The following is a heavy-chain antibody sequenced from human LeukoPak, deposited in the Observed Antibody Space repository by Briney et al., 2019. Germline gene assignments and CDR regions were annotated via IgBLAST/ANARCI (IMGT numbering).Heavy chain of an antibody. CDR3: ARSRVVVVPAAMNY. J-gene: IGHJ4*02. Sequence: PGGSLRLSCAASGFTFSSYAMHWVRQAPGKGLEWVAVISYDGSNKYYADSVKGRFTISRDNSKNTLYLQMNSLRAEDTAAYYCARSRVVVVPAAMNYWGQGTLVTVSS. CDR1: GFTFSSYA. CDR2: ISYDGSNK. D-gene: IGHD2-2*01. V-gene: IGHV3-30*04.